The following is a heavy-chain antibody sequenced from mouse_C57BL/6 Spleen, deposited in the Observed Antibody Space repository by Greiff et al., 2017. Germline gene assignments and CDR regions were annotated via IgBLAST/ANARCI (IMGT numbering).Heavy chain of an antibody. D-gene: IGHD1-1*01. V-gene: IGHV5-17*01. J-gene: IGHJ2*01. Sequence: EVMLVESGGGLVKPGGSLKLSCAASGFTFSDYGMHWVRQAPERGLDGVAYIRSASSTIYYADTVKGRFTISRDNAKNTLFLQMTSLRSEDTAMYYCARDYYGSSYVDYWGQGTTLTVSS. CDR3: ARDYYGSSYVDY. CDR1: GFTFSDYG. CDR2: IRSASSTI.